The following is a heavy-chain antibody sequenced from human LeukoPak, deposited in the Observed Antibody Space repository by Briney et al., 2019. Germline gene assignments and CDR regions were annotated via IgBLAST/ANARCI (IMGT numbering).Heavy chain of an antibody. CDR1: GGSFSGYY. V-gene: IGHV4-34*01. D-gene: IGHD3-16*01. J-gene: IGHJ4*02. Sequence: KPSETLSLTCAVYGGSFSGYYWGWIRQPPGKGLEWIGEINHSGSTNYNPSLKSRVTISVDTSKNQFSLKLSSVTAADTAVYYCARGVYGSPFDYWGQGTLVTVSS. CDR2: INHSGST. CDR3: ARGVYGSPFDY.